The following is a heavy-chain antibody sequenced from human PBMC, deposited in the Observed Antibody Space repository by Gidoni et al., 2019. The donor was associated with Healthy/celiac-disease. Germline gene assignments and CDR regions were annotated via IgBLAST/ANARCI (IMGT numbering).Heavy chain of an antibody. J-gene: IGHJ6*03. CDR1: GFTFSSYV. CDR2: IGGSGGST. V-gene: IGHV3-23*01. Sequence: EVQLLESGGGLVQPGGSLRLSCAASGFTFSSYVMSWVRQAPGQGREGGLAIGGSGGSTYYADSGKGRFTISRDKSKNTLYLQMNSLRAEDTSVYYCAKGTRKLTPSSRYYYYMDVWGKGTTVTVSS. CDR3: AKGTRKLTPSSRYYYYMDV. D-gene: IGHD3-9*01.